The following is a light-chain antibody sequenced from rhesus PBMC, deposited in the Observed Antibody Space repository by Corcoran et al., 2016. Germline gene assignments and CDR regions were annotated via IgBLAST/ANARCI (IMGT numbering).Light chain of an antibody. CDR2: GAS. Sequence: QLILTQSPATLSLSPGERATLSCRASQSVSIYLAWYHQRPGQAPRPLLYGASNRAIGVSGRFSGRGSGVDFTLTISSLQPEDFATYYCQQHNSYPRTFGQGTKVEIK. CDR1: QSVSIY. J-gene: IGKJ1*01. V-gene: IGKV3-53*02. CDR3: QQHNSYPRT.